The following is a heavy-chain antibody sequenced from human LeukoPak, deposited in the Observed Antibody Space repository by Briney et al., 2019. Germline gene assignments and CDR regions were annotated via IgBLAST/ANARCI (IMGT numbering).Heavy chain of an antibody. CDR3: ASYDYGDAHQD. Sequence: GGSLRLSCAASGFTLSSHWMSCVRQAPGKGREWVANIKQDGSEKHYVDSVKVRFTTSRDNAKNSLYLQMNSLRAEDTAVYYCASYDYGDAHQDWGQGTLVTVSS. CDR2: IKQDGSEK. CDR1: GFTLSSHW. V-gene: IGHV3-7*01. J-gene: IGHJ4*02. D-gene: IGHD4-17*01.